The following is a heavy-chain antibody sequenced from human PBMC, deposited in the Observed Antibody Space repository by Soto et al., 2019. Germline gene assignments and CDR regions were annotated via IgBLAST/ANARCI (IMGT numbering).Heavy chain of an antibody. J-gene: IGHJ5*02. CDR3: ARDRQLNNWFDP. D-gene: IGHD6-6*01. CDR1: GYIFTRYA. V-gene: IGHV1-3*04. CDR2: INIGNGDT. Sequence: VASVKVSCKASGYIFTRYAIHWVRQAPGQSLEWLGWINIGNGDTKYSENFEGRVTITRDISATTAYMELSSLRSEDTALYYCARDRQLNNWFDPWGQGTLVTVSS.